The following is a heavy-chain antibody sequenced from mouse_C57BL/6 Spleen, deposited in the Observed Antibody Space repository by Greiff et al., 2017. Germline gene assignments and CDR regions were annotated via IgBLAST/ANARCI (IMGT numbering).Heavy chain of an antibody. D-gene: IGHD2-4*01. J-gene: IGHJ4*01. V-gene: IGHV1-76*01. CDR2: IYPGSGNT. CDR1: GYTFTDYY. Sequence: QVQLKQSGAELVRPGASVKLSCKASGYTFTDYYINWVKQRPGQGLEWIARIYPGSGNTYYNEKFKGKATLTAEKSSSTAYMQLSSLTSEDSAVYFCARDDSLYYYAMDYWGQGTSVTVSS. CDR3: ARDDSLYYYAMDY.